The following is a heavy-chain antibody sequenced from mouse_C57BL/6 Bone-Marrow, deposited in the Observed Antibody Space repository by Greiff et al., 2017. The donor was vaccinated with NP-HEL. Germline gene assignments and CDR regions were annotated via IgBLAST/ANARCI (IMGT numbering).Heavy chain of an antibody. CDR3: ARRTGRGAY. J-gene: IGHJ3*01. D-gene: IGHD4-1*01. Sequence: QVQLQQPGAELVKPGASVKLSCKASGYTFTSYWMHWVKQRPGQGLEWIGMIHPNSGSTNYNEKFKSKATLTVDKSSSTAYMQLSSLTSEDSAVYYCARRTGRGAYWGQGTLVTVSA. CDR1: GYTFTSYW. V-gene: IGHV1-64*01. CDR2: IHPNSGST.